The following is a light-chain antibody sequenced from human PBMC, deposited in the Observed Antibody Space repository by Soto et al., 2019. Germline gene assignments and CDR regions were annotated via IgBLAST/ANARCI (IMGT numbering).Light chain of an antibody. J-gene: IGKJ4*01. V-gene: IGKV3-20*01. CDR3: QQYGTAPLT. CDR2: TAS. Sequence: EIVLTQSPGILSLSPGERATLSGRASRSVPSSYLAWYQQKPGQAPRLLIFTASTRATGIPDRFSGSGFGTDFTLTISRLEPVDSAVYYCQQYGTAPLTFGGGAKVEI. CDR1: RSVPSSY.